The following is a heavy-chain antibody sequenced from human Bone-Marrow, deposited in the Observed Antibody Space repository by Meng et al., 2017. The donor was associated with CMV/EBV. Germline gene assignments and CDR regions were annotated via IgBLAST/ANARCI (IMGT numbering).Heavy chain of an antibody. J-gene: IGHJ4*02. V-gene: IGHV1-69*10. CDR1: GGTFSSYA. Sequence: SVKVSCKASGGTFSSYAISWVRQAPGQGLEWMGGIIPILGIANYAQKFQGSVTITADKSTSTAYMELSSLRSEDTAVYYCARGGYCSSTSCYGRGYYFDYWGQGALVTVSS. CDR2: IIPILGIA. D-gene: IGHD2-2*01. CDR3: ARGGYCSSTSCYGRGYYFDY.